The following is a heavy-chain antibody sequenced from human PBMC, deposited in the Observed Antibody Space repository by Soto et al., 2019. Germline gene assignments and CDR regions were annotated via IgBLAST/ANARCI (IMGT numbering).Heavy chain of an antibody. Sequence: VQLVESGGGVVQPGRSLRLSCAASGFTFSSYGMHWVRQAPGKGLEWVAVIWYDGSNKYYADSVKGRFTISRDNSKNTLYLQMNSLRAEDTAVYYCARGAGLRFLEWLLSWGQGTLVTVSS. D-gene: IGHD3-3*01. V-gene: IGHV3-33*01. J-gene: IGHJ4*02. CDR2: IWYDGSNK. CDR3: ARGAGLRFLEWLLS. CDR1: GFTFSSYG.